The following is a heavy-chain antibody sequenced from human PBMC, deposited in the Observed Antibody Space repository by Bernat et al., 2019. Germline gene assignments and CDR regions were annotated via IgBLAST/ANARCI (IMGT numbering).Heavy chain of an antibody. CDR1: GFTFSSYA. V-gene: IGHV3-30-3*01. Sequence: QVQLVESGGGVVQPGRSLRLSCAASGFTFSSYAMHWVRQAPGKGLEWVAVISYDGSNKYYADSVKGRFTISRDNSKNTLYLQMNSLRAEDTAVYYCARRGVFLGHFQHWGQGTLVTVSS. J-gene: IGHJ1*01. CDR3: ARRGVFLGHFQH. D-gene: IGHD3-10*01. CDR2: ISYDGSNK.